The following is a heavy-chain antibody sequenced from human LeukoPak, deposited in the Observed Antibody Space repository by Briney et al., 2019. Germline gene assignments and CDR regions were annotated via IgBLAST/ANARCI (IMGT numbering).Heavy chain of an antibody. CDR1: GSTFITNA. D-gene: IGHD5-12*01. V-gene: IGHV3-23*01. Sequence: GGSLRLSCSVSGSTFITNAMSSARPAPGKGLEWVSAISGSGGSTSYADSVKGRFTISRHNSKNTLYLQMNSPRAEDTAVYYCAKDWDIVATITGDAFDIWGQGTMVTVSS. CDR3: AKDWDIVATITGDAFDI. CDR2: ISGSGGST. J-gene: IGHJ3*02.